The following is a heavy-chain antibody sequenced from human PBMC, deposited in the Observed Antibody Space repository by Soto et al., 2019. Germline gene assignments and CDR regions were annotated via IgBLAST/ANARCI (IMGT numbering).Heavy chain of an antibody. CDR2: IYYRGST. V-gene: IGHV4-39*01. CDR3: ALHRQEEINTIYAYDL. CDR1: GGSVTKSSYY. J-gene: IGHJ3*01. D-gene: IGHD1-1*01. Sequence: SETLSLTCTFSGGSVTKSSYYWGWIRQFPGKGLEWIATIYYRGSTYYNPSLKNRLTISIDTSTNQFSLRMKSVTAADTAIYYCALHRQEEINTIYAYDLWGQGTMVTVSS.